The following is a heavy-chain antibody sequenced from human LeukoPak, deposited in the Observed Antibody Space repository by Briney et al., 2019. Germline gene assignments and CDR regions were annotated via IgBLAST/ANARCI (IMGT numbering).Heavy chain of an antibody. Sequence: GGSLRLSCAASGFTFSSYWMSWVRQAPGKGLEWVCNIKQDGSEKGYVDSVKGRFTISRDNAKNSLYLQMNSLRGEDTAVYHCARVRFSSGYYTGLGDWGQGTLVTVSS. V-gene: IGHV3-7*01. J-gene: IGHJ4*02. D-gene: IGHD3-3*01. CDR1: GFTFSSYW. CDR2: IKQDGSEK. CDR3: ARVRFSSGYYTGLGD.